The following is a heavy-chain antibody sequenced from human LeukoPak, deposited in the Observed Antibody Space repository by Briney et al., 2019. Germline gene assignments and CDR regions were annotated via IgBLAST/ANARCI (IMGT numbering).Heavy chain of an antibody. CDR3: ARGWSAGGNSPLFDP. J-gene: IGHJ5*02. Sequence: SVKVSCKASGYFFTGNYMHWVRQAPGQGREWMGWMNTNSGGTNYAQKFQGRVTMTSDTSLSTAYMELSGLRSDDTAVYVCARGWSAGGNSPLFDPWGQGTLVTVSS. D-gene: IGHD6-13*01. CDR2: MNTNSGGT. V-gene: IGHV1-2*02. CDR1: GYFFTGNY.